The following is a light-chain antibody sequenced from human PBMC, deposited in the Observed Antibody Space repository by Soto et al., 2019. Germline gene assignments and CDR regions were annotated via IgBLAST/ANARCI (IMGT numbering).Light chain of an antibody. V-gene: IGKV1-5*03. CDR1: QIINTW. CDR2: RVS. CDR3: QQYETYSGT. J-gene: IGKJ3*01. Sequence: DIQMTQSPSSFSASVGDRVTITCRASQIINTWLAWYQQKPGKAPKLLIYRVSNLLSGVPSRFSGGGSGTEFTLTISSLQPDDFSIYYCQQYETYSGTFGPGTKVDL.